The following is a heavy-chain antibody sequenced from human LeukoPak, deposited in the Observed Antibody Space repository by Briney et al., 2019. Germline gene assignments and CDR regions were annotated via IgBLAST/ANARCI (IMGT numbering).Heavy chain of an antibody. Sequence: SETLSLTCTVSGYSISSGYYWGWIRQPPGKGLEWIGSIYHSGSTYYNPSLKSRVTISVDTSKNQFSLKLSSVTAADTAVYYCAKVGGGGYYSPIDYWGQGTLVTVSS. CDR2: IYHSGST. D-gene: IGHD3-10*01. V-gene: IGHV4-38-2*02. CDR1: GYSISSGYY. CDR3: AKVGGGGYYSPIDY. J-gene: IGHJ4*01.